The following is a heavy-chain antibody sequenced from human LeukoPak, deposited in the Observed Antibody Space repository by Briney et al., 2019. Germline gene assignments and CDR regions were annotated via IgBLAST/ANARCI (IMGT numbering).Heavy chain of an antibody. Sequence: PGGSLRLSCAASGFTFSSYSMNWVRQAPGKGLEWVSSISRSSSYIYYADSVKGRFTISRDNAKNSLYLQMNSLRAEDTAVYYCARDQEEVLRYFDWLSPPSSFDYWGQGTLVTVSS. CDR1: GFTFSSYS. J-gene: IGHJ4*02. V-gene: IGHV3-21*01. CDR2: ISRSSSYI. CDR3: ARDQEEVLRYFDWLSPPSSFDY. D-gene: IGHD3-9*01.